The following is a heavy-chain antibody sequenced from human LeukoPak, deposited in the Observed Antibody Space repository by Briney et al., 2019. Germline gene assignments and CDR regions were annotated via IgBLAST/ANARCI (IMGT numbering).Heavy chain of an antibody. D-gene: IGHD2-15*01. Sequence: SETLSLTCTGTGGSISSSRYYWGWIRQPPGKGREWIGWSYYSGSTYYNPSLKSRVTISVDTSKNQFSLKLSSVTAADTAVYYCARLGYCSGGSCYDFDYWGQGTLVTVSS. CDR3: ARLGYCSGGSCYDFDY. V-gene: IGHV4-39*01. J-gene: IGHJ4*02. CDR1: GGSISSSRYY. CDR2: SYYSGST.